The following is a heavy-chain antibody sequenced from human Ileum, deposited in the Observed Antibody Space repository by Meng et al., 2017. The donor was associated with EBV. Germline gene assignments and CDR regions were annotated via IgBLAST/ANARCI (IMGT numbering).Heavy chain of an antibody. CDR1: GGSISSRNW. CDR3: ARVGQWLPIDY. Sequence: QRAGSGAGLVKPSGPRSLTCACSGGSISSRNWWSWVRQPPGKGLEWIGEIYHSGSTNYNPSLKSRVTMSVDKSKNQFSLNLSSVTAADTAVYYCARVGQWLPIDYWGQGTLVTVSS. J-gene: IGHJ4*02. CDR2: IYHSGST. V-gene: IGHV4-4*02. D-gene: IGHD6-19*01.